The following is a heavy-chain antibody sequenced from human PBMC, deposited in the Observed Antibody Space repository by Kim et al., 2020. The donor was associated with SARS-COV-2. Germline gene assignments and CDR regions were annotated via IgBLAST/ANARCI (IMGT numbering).Heavy chain of an antibody. D-gene: IGHD3-9*01. CDR1: GYTFTGYY. V-gene: IGHV1-2*02. CDR3: ARDDWLFSHNFDY. Sequence: ASVKVSCKASGYTFTGYYIHWVRQAPGQGLEWMGWINPNSGGSNFPQKFQGRVTMTRDTSISTAYMELSRLRSDDTAVYYCARDDWLFSHNFDYWGQGTLVTVSS. CDR2: INPNSGGS. J-gene: IGHJ4*02.